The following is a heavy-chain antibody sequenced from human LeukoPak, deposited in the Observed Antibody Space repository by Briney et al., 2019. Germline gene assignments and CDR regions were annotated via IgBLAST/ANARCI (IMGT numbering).Heavy chain of an antibody. V-gene: IGHV4-59*01. CDR3: ARDPLMVRGVIDRNKLGGFDP. J-gene: IGHJ5*02. D-gene: IGHD3-10*01. CDR2: IYYSGST. CDR1: GGSISSYY. Sequence: SETLSLTCTVSGGSISSYYWSWIRQPPGKGLEWIGYIYYSGSTNYNPSLKSRVTISVNTSKNQFSLKLSSVTAADTAVYYCARDPLMVRGVIDRNKLGGFDPWGQGTLVTVSS.